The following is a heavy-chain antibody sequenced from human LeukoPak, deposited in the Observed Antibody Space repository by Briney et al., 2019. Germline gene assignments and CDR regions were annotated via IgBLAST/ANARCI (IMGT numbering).Heavy chain of an antibody. V-gene: IGHV4-59*02. D-gene: IGHD2-15*01. Sequence: SETLSLTCTISGGSVSDYYWSWIRQSPGKGLEWIGYIYYTGSTTYNPSLKSRVTMSADTSKNQFSLKLSSVTAADTAVYYCATSAVVVGSAFDIWGQGTMVTVTP. J-gene: IGHJ3*02. CDR1: GGSVSDYY. CDR2: IYYTGST. CDR3: ATSAVVVGSAFDI.